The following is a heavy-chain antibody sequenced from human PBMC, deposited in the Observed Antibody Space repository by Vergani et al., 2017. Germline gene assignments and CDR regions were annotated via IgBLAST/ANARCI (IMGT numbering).Heavy chain of an antibody. V-gene: IGHV4-39*01. J-gene: IGHJ4*02. Sequence: QVQLQESGPGLVKPSQTLSLTCTVSGDSITSSSYYWGWIRQPPGKGLEWIGNIYHSGGAYYNPSLKGRVTISVDTSKNQFSLEVTSVTAADTAIYFCARTESFILRYFHLALWGQGTLVTVSS. D-gene: IGHD3-9*01. CDR1: GDSITSSSYY. CDR3: ARTESFILRYFHLAL. CDR2: IYHSGGA.